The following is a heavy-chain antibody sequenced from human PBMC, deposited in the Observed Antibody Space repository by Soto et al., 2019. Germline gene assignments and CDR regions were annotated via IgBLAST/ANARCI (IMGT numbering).Heavy chain of an antibody. J-gene: IGHJ4*02. CDR3: ARHAPAIRYFDY. CDR1: GGSISSSSYY. CDR2: IYYSGST. D-gene: IGHD3-10*01. V-gene: IGHV4-39*01. Sequence: QLQLQESGPGLVKPSETLSLTCTVSGGSISSSSYYWGWIRQPPGKGLEWNGSIYYSGSTYYNPYLKSRVTISVDTSKNQFSRNLSSVTAADTAVYYCARHAPAIRYFDYWGQGTLVTVAS.